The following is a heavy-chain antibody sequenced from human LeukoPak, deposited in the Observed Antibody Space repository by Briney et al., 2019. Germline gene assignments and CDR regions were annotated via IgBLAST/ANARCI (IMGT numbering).Heavy chain of an antibody. CDR1: GSSVSSYY. D-gene: IGHD2-2*01. CDR2: IYTSGST. V-gene: IGHV4-4*07. Sequence: SGNLSLTCAASGSSVSSYYWSWIRQPAGKGLEWIGRIYTSGSTNYNPSLESRVTMSVDTSKNQFSLELSSVTAADTAVYYCARVVVAYDAFDIWGQGTMVTVSS. J-gene: IGHJ3*02. CDR3: ARVVVAYDAFDI.